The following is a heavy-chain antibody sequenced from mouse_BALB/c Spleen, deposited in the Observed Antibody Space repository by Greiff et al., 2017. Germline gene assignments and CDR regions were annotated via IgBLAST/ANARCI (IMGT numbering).Heavy chain of an antibody. CDR1: GFNIKDTY. Sequence: VQLQQSGAELVKPGASVKLSCTASGFNIKDTYMHWVKQRPEQGLEWIGRIDPANGNTKYDPKFQGKATITADTSSNTAYLQLSSLTSEDTAVYYCARAYYRSYWYFDVWGAGTTVTVSS. J-gene: IGHJ1*01. V-gene: IGHV14-3*02. CDR2: IDPANGNT. CDR3: ARAYYRSYWYFDV. D-gene: IGHD2-14*01.